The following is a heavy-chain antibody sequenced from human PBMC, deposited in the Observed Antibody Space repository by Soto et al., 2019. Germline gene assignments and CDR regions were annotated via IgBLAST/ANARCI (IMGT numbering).Heavy chain of an antibody. CDR3: ARENYYDSSGQAY. CDR1: GGSISSGGYY. D-gene: IGHD3-22*01. Sequence: SETLSLTCTVSGGSISSGGYYWSWIRLHPGKGLEWIGYIYYSGSTYYNPSLKSRVTISVDTSKNQFSLKLSSVTAADTAVYYCARENYYDSSGQAYWGQGTLVTVSS. CDR2: IYYSGST. V-gene: IGHV4-31*03. J-gene: IGHJ4*02.